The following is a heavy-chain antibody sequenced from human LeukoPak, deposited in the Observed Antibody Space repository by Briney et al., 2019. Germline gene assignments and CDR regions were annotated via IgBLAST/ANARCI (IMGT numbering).Heavy chain of an antibody. Sequence: GGSLRLSCAASGFSLEDYTMHWVRQAPGKGLEWVSLINWDASKEYYGDSVKGRFTISRDNSKNSLYLQMNSLRTEDTALYYCTRGAYPLYFFDSWGQGTLVTVSS. J-gene: IGHJ4*02. CDR2: INWDASKE. CDR1: GFSLEDYT. CDR3: TRGAYPLYFFDS. V-gene: IGHV3-43*01.